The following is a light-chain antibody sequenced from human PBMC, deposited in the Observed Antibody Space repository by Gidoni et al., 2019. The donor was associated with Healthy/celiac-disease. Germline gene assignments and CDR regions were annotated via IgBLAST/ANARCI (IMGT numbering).Light chain of an antibody. Sequence: EIVLTQSPGTRSLSPGERATLPCRASQSVSSSYLAWCQQKPGQAPRLLIYGASSRATGIPDRFSGSGSGTDFTLTISRLEPEDFAVYYCQQYGSSSTLTFGGGTKVEIK. J-gene: IGKJ4*01. CDR2: GAS. V-gene: IGKV3-20*01. CDR1: QSVSSSY. CDR3: QQYGSSSTLT.